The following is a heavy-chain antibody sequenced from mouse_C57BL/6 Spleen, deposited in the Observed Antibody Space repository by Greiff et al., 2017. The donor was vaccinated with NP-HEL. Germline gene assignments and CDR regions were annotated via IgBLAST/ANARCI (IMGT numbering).Heavy chain of an antibody. Sequence: LVESGAELVRPGSSVKLSCKDSYFAFMASAMHWVKQRPGHGLEWIGSFTMYSDATEYSENFKGKATLTANTSSSTAYMELSSLTSEDSAVYYCASGHYGNYEGYAMDYWGQGTSVTVSS. D-gene: IGHD2-1*01. CDR1: YFAFMASA. V-gene: IGHV1-49*01. CDR2: FTMYSDAT. J-gene: IGHJ4*01. CDR3: ASGHYGNYEGYAMDY.